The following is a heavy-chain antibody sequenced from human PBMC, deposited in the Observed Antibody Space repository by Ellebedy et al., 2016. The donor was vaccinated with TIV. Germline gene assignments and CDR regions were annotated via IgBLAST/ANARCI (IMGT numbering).Heavy chain of an antibody. Sequence: AASVKVSCKASGFTFSSSAIHWVRQARGQRLEWIGWIVVGSGSTKYAQKFQEIVTITRDISTSTTYMELSSLRSEDTAVYYCAADYYSSGSYYISHWGQGTRVTVSS. CDR3: AADYYSSGSYYISH. CDR2: IVVGSGST. CDR1: GFTFSSSA. D-gene: IGHD3-10*01. V-gene: IGHV1-58*02. J-gene: IGHJ4*02.